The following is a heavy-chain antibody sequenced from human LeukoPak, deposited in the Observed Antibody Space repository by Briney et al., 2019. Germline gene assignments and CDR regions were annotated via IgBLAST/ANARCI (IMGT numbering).Heavy chain of an antibody. D-gene: IGHD3/OR15-3a*01. V-gene: IGHV4-59*01. CDR2: IYYSGST. Sequence: SETLSLTCTVSGGSISSYYWSWIRQPPGKGLEWIGYIYYSGSTNYNPSLKNRVTISVATSKNQFSLKLSSVTAADTAVYYCARSHSVWTSFDYWGQGTLVTVSS. CDR1: GGSISSYY. CDR3: ARSHSVWTSFDY. J-gene: IGHJ4*02.